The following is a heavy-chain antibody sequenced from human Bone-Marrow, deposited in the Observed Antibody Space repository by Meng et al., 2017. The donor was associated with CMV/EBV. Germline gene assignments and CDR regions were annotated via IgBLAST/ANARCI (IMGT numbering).Heavy chain of an antibody. CDR2: IYYSGST. D-gene: IGHD2-2*01. V-gene: IGHV4-39*07. Sequence: GSLRLSCTVSGGPISSSSYYWGWIRQPPGKGLEWIGSIYYSGSTYYNPSLKSRVTISVDTSKNQFSLKLSSVTAADTAVYYCARNLLGLGYCSSTSCYLAWFDPWGQGTLVTVSS. J-gene: IGHJ5*02. CDR1: GGPISSSSYY. CDR3: ARNLLGLGYCSSTSCYLAWFDP.